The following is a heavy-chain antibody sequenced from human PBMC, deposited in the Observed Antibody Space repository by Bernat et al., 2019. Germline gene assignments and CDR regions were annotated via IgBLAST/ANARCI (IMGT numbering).Heavy chain of an antibody. D-gene: IGHD6-19*01. J-gene: IGHJ4*02. V-gene: IGHV3-33*01. CDR3: GGDKWQWLRALEY. Sequence: QVQLVESGGGVVQPGRSLRLSCAASGFTFSNYGMHWVRQAPGKGLEWVAVIWYDGSSKYYADSVKGRFTVSRDNSKNTLYLQMNSLRAEDTAIYYCGGDKWQWLRALEYWGKGTLVTVSP. CDR2: IWYDGSSK. CDR1: GFTFSNYG.